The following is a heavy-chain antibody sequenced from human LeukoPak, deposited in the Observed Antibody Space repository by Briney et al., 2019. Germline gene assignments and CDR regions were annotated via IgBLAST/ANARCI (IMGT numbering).Heavy chain of an antibody. D-gene: IGHD1-1*01. CDR2: IYSGGST. CDR1: GFTVSSNY. J-gene: IGHJ4*02. Sequence: PGGSLRLSCAASGFTVSSNYMSWVRQAPGKGLEWVSVIYSGGSTYYADSMKGRFTISRDNSKNTLYLQMNSLRAEDTAVYYCARDRLERRSRALFSDYWGQGTLVTVSS. CDR3: ARDRLERRSRALFSDY. V-gene: IGHV3-66*01.